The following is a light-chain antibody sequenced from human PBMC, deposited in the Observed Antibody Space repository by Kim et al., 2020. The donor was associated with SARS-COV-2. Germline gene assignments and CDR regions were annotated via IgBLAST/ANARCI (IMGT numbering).Light chain of an antibody. Sequence: GQRVTNPCSGSSSSIGKTTVNWYQHFPGTAPKLFISNNNQRPSGVPDRFSGSKSGTSASLAISGLQSEDEADYYCAAWDDSLKAVIFGGGTQLTVL. J-gene: IGLJ2*01. V-gene: IGLV1-44*01. CDR2: NNN. CDR1: SSSIGKTT. CDR3: AAWDDSLKAVI.